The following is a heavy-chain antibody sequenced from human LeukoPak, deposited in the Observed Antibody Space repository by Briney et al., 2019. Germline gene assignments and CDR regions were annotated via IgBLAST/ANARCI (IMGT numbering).Heavy chain of an antibody. D-gene: IGHD3-3*01. CDR1: GYTFTSYG. J-gene: IGHJ5*02. Sequence: ASVKVSCKASGYTFTSYGISWVRQAPGQGLEWMGWISAYNGNTNYAQKLQGRVTMTTDTSTSTAYMELRSLRSDDTAVYYCARGARITIFGVVIRHNWFDPWGQGTLVAVSS. V-gene: IGHV1-18*01. CDR2: ISAYNGNT. CDR3: ARGARITIFGVVIRHNWFDP.